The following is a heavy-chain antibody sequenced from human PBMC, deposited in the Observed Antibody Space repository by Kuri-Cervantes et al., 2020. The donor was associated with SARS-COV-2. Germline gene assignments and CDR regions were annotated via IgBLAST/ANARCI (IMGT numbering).Heavy chain of an antibody. CDR2: IIPIFGTA. J-gene: IGHJ4*02. D-gene: IGHD2-2*01. V-gene: IGHV1-69*13. CDR1: GGTFSSYA. Sequence: SVKVSCKASGGTFSSYAISWVRQAPGQGLEWMGGIIPIFGTANYAQKFQGGVTITADESTSTAYMELSSLRSDDTAVYYCARAEGRIQFQLFDYWGQGTLVTVSS. CDR3: ARAEGRIQFQLFDY.